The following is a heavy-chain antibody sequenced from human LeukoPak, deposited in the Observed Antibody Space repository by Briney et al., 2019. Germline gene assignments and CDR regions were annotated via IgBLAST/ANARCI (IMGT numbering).Heavy chain of an antibody. V-gene: IGHV3-30-3*01. CDR3: ARGGLLRYFDWLNY. CDR1: GFTFSSYA. J-gene: IGHJ4*02. D-gene: IGHD3-9*01. CDR2: ISYDGNNK. Sequence: GGSLRLSCAASGFTFSSYAMHWVRQAPGKGLEWVAVISYDGNNKYYADSVKGRFTISRDNSENTLYLQMNSLRAEDTAVYYCARGGLLRYFDWLNYWGQGTLVTVSS.